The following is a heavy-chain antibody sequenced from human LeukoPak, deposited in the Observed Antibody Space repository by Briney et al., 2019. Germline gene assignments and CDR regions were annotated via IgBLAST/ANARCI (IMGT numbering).Heavy chain of an antibody. Sequence: ASVKVSCKASGYTFTGYYMHWVRQASGQRLEWMGWINAGNGNTKYSQNFQGRVTFTRDTSASTAYMELSSLRSEDTAVYYCARPIGYSSGGFDLWGRGTLVTVSS. CDR1: GYTFTGYY. CDR2: INAGNGNT. V-gene: IGHV1-3*01. CDR3: ARPIGYSSGGFDL. D-gene: IGHD6-19*01. J-gene: IGHJ2*01.